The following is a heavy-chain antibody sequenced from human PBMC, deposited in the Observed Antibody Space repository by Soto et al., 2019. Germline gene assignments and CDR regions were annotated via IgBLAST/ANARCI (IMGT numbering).Heavy chain of an antibody. CDR1: GFTVSNNY. V-gene: IGHV3-53*01. CDR2: IYSGGTT. D-gene: IGHD6-19*01. Sequence: EVQLVESGGGLIQPGGSLRLSCAASGFTVSNNYMSWVRQAPGKGLEWVSVIYSGGTTYYSDSVKGRFTISRDNSKNTRYLQMSSLRAEHTAVYYCARDGGSSGVAHWGQGTLVTVSS. J-gene: IGHJ4*02. CDR3: ARDGGSSGVAH.